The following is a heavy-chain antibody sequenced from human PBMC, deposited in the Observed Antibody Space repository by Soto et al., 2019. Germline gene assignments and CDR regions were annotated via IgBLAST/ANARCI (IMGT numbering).Heavy chain of an antibody. J-gene: IGHJ4*02. CDR2: ISGSGGST. CDR1: GFTFSSYA. D-gene: IGHD1-26*01. V-gene: IGHV3-23*01. CDR3: AKDPSGIDYFDY. Sequence: LRLSCAASGFTFSSYAMSWVRQAPGKGLEWVSAISGSGGSTYYADSVKGRFTISRDNSKNTLYLQMNSLRAEDTAVYYCAKDPSGIDYFDYWGQGTLVTVSS.